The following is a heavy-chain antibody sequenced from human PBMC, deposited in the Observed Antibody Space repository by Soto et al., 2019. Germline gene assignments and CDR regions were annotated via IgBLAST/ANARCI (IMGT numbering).Heavy chain of an antibody. V-gene: IGHV4-59*01. CDR1: GGSISSYY. Sequence: EPLSLTCTVSGGSISSYYWSWIRQPPGKGLEWIGYIYYSGSTNYNPSLKSRVTISVDTSKNQFSLKLSSVTAADTAVYYCARSYSTPGYYYYYGMDVWGQGTTVTVSS. CDR2: IYYSGST. J-gene: IGHJ6*02. CDR3: ARSYSTPGYYYYYGMDV. D-gene: IGHD4-4*01.